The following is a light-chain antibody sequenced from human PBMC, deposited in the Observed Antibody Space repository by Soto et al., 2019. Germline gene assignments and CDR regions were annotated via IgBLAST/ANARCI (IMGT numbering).Light chain of an antibody. Sequence: QSVLTQPASVSGSPGQSITISCTGTSSDVGGYKYVSWYQQHPGKAPKLMIYEVTNRPSGVSNRFSGSKSGNTASLTISGLQAEDEADYYCSSYTSSSTPLVFGGGTKLTVL. V-gene: IGLV2-14*01. CDR3: SSYTSSSTPLV. CDR2: EVT. CDR1: SSDVGGYKY. J-gene: IGLJ3*02.